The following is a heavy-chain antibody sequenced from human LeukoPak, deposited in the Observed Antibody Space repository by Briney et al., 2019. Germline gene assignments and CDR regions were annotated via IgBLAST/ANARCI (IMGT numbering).Heavy chain of an antibody. J-gene: IGHJ6*02. D-gene: IGHD2-2*01. V-gene: IGHV4-4*07. CDR3: ARESYCSSTSCYPSYYYYGMDV. Sequence: SETLSLTCTVSGGSISSYYWSWIRQPAGKGLEWIGRIYTSGSTNYNPSLKSRVTMSVDTSKNQFSLKLSSVTAADTAVYYCARESYCSSTSCYPSYYYYGMDVWGQGTTVTASS. CDR1: GGSISSYY. CDR2: IYTSGST.